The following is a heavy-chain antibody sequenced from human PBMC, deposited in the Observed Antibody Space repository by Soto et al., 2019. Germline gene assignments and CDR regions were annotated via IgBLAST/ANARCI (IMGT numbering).Heavy chain of an antibody. CDR1: GDSISSVDYF. V-gene: IGHV4-30-4*01. CDR3: ARGRYCLTGRCFPNWFDS. D-gene: IGHD2-15*01. J-gene: IGHJ5*01. Sequence: SETVSLTCSVSGDSISSVDYFWAWIRQPPGQALEYIGYIYKSATTYYNPSFESRVAISLDTSKSQFSLNVTSVTAADTAVYFCARGRYCLTGRCFPNWFDSWGQGTLVTVSS. CDR2: IYKSATT.